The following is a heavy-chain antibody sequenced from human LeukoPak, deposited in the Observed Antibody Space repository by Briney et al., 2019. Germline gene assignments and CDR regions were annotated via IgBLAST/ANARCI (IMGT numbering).Heavy chain of an antibody. V-gene: IGHV4-39*07. CDR3: ARERSIVGATFAFDI. CDR1: SGSISSSNCY. D-gene: IGHD1-26*01. J-gene: IGHJ3*02. CDR2: IYYSEST. Sequence: SETLSLTCTVSSGSISSSNCYWGWIRQPPGKGLEWNGSIYYSESTYYNPSLKSPVTISVDKSKNQFSLKLSSVTAAETAVYYCARERSIVGATFAFDIWGQGTMVTVSS.